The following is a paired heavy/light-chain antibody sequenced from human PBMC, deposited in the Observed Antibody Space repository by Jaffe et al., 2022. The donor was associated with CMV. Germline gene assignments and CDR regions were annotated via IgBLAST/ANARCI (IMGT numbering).Light chain of an antibody. J-gene: IGLJ1*01. CDR1: NSDVGGYNY. Sequence: QSALTQPRSVSGSPGQSVTISCTGTNSDVGGYNYVSWYQQHPGNTPKLMIYDVSKRPSGVPDRFSGSKSGNTASLTISGLQAEDEADYYCCSYAGNLYVFGTGTKVTVL. CDR3: CSYAGNLYV. CDR2: DVS. V-gene: IGLV2-11*01.
Heavy chain of an antibody. CDR1: GFTVSNAW. D-gene: IGHD3-3*01. CDR2: IKSKTDGGTA. CDR3: ITVTSGRIDN. J-gene: IGHJ4*02. V-gene: IGHV3-15*01. Sequence: EVQLVESGGGLVKPGGSLRLSCAASGFTVSNAWMSWVRQAPGKGLEFVGRIKSKTDGGTADYAAPVKGRFTISRDDSKNTVYLQMNSLETEDTAVYYCITVTSGRIDNWGQGTLVTVSS.